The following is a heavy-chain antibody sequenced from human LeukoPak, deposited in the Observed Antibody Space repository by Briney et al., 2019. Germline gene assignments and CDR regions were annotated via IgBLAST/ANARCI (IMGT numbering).Heavy chain of an antibody. J-gene: IGHJ3*02. Sequence: PSETLSLTCSVSGGSISSNYWSWIRQPAGERLEWIGRMYSSGKTNYNPSLKSRVTMSVDTSKNQLSLKVTSVTAADTAVYYCAKSNGYGLVDIWGQGTMVTVSS. CDR2: MYSSGKT. V-gene: IGHV4-4*07. CDR3: AKSNGYGLVDI. D-gene: IGHD3-10*01. CDR1: GGSISSNY.